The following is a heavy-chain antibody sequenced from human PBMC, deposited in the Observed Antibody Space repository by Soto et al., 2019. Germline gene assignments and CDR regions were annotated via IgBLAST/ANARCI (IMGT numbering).Heavy chain of an antibody. J-gene: IGHJ4*02. CDR1: GYTFTTYH. CDR3: TRAFPGPTGTSTFDK. D-gene: IGHD1-1*01. Sequence: QVQLVQSGAEVMKPGASVKVSCMSFGYTFTTYHMYWVRQAPGQGLEWMGKINPSGGSTRYAHRFQGRVTMTRDTSTRTVYMELSGLTSEDTAVYYCTRAFPGPTGTSTFDKWGQGTLVTVSS. V-gene: IGHV1-46*03. CDR2: INPSGGST.